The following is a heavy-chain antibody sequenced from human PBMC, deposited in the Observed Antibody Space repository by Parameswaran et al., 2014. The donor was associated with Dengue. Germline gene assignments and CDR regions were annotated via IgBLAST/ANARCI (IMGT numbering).Heavy chain of an antibody. Sequence: RWIRQPPGKGLEWIGYIYYSGSTYYNPSLKSRVTISVDTSKNQFSLKLSSVTAADTAVYYCARGVRVYYFDYWGQGTLVTVSS. CDR2: IYYSGST. J-gene: IGHJ4*02. V-gene: IGHV4-31*02. D-gene: IGHD2-8*01. CDR3: ARGVRVYYFDY.